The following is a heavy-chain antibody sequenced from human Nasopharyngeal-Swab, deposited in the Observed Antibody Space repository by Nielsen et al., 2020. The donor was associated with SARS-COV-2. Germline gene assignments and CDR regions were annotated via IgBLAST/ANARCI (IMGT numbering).Heavy chain of an antibody. Sequence: WIRQSPGKGLEWVSVISYDGNNKYYADSVKGRFTISIDTSKNTLYLQMDSLRAEDTAMYYCAKDLAKTVASATPYYYGMDVWGQGTTVTVSS. V-gene: IGHV3-30*18. CDR3: AKDLAKTVASATPYYYGMDV. D-gene: IGHD5-12*01. CDR2: ISYDGNNK. J-gene: IGHJ6*02.